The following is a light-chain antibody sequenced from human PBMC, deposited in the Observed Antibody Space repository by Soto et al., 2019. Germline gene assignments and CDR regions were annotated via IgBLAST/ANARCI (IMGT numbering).Light chain of an antibody. Sequence: QSALTQPASVSGSPGQSITFSCTGTSNDLGGYNYVSWYQQHPGKAPKLMIFDVSNRPSGVSYRFSGSKSGNTASLTISGLQAEDEADYYCSSYTGSSTMLFGGGTKLTVL. J-gene: IGLJ2*01. CDR2: DVS. CDR1: SNDLGGYNY. CDR3: SSYTGSSTML. V-gene: IGLV2-14*01.